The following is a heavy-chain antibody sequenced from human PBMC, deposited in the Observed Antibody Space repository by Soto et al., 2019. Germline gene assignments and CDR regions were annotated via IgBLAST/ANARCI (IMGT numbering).Heavy chain of an antibody. V-gene: IGHV4-31*03. J-gene: IGHJ6*03. CDR3: ARGDFWSGRDYYYMDV. CDR2: IYYSGST. Sequence: SETLSLTCTVSGGSISSGGYYWSWIRQHPGKGLEWIGYIYYSGSTYYNPSLKSRVTISVDTSKNQFSLKLSSVTAADTAVYYCARGDFWSGRDYYYMDVWGKGTTVTVSS. CDR1: GGSISSGGYY. D-gene: IGHD3-3*01.